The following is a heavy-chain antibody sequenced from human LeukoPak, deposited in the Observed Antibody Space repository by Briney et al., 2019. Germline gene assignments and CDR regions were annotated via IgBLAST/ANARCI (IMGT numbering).Heavy chain of an antibody. D-gene: IGHD3-9*01. Sequence: SWTVSLTCTVSGGSINNYYWSWIRQTPGKGLEWIGYISNSGSTNYNPSLKTRVTISLDTSKNQFSLKLSSVTAADTAVFYCARDTYDTLTGYFLFDYWGQGTLVTVSS. CDR1: GGSINNYY. V-gene: IGHV4-59*01. CDR2: ISNSGST. J-gene: IGHJ4*02. CDR3: ARDTYDTLTGYFLFDY.